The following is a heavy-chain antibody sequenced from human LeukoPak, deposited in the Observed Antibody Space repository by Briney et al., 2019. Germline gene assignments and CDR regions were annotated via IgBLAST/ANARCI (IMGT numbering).Heavy chain of an antibody. D-gene: IGHD3-22*01. Sequence: SETLSLICTVSGGSISSSGYYWGWIRQPPGKGLEWIGNIYYVGSTYYNPSLNSRVTISVDTSKNQFSLKLNSVTAADTAVYYCARSAVATYYYESSTYYYWGQGTLVTVSS. CDR1: GGSISSSGYY. CDR2: IYYVGST. J-gene: IGHJ4*02. CDR3: ARSAVATYYYESSTYYY. V-gene: IGHV4-39*07.